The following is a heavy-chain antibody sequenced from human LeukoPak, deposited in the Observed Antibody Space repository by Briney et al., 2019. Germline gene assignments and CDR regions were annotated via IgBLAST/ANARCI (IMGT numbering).Heavy chain of an antibody. CDR3: AKLLGDILTGLDY. J-gene: IGHJ4*02. Sequence: GGSLRLSCAASGFTFSSYAMSWVRQAPGKGLEWVSAISGSGGSTYYADSVKGRFTISRDNSENTLYLQMNSLRAEDTAVYYCAKLLGDILTGLDYWGQGTLVTVSS. CDR1: GFTFSSYA. CDR2: ISGSGGST. D-gene: IGHD3-9*01. V-gene: IGHV3-23*01.